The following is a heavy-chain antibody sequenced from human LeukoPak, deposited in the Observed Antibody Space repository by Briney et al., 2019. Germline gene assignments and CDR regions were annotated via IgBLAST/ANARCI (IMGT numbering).Heavy chain of an antibody. CDR3: ARVRPVYYDFWSGYHYQSPLDAFDI. D-gene: IGHD3-3*01. CDR2: INPNSGGT. Sequence: ASVKVSCKASGYTFTGYYMHWVRQAPGQGLEWMGWINPNSGGTNYAQKFQGRVTMTRDTSISTAYMELSRLRSDDTAVYYCARVRPVYYDFWSGYHYQSPLDAFDIWGQGTMVTVSS. V-gene: IGHV1-2*02. CDR1: GYTFTGYY. J-gene: IGHJ3*02.